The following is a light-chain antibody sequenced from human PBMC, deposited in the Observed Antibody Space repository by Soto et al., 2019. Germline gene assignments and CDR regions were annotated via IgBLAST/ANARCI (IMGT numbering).Light chain of an antibody. Sequence: EIVMTQSPATLSVSPGERATLSCRASQSVSSNLAWYPQKPGQAPRLLIYGASTRATGIPARFSGSGSGTEFTLTITSLQAEDFAVYYCQQYNNSPPYTFGQGTKMEIK. CDR1: QSVSSN. CDR3: QQYNNSPPYT. J-gene: IGKJ2*01. V-gene: IGKV3-15*01. CDR2: GAS.